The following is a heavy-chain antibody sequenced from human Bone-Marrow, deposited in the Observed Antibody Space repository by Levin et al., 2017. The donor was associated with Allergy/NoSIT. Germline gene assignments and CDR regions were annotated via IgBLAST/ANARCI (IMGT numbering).Heavy chain of an antibody. V-gene: IGHV4-59*01. D-gene: IGHD6-13*01. Sequence: ASQTLSLTCTVSGGSISSYYWSWIRQPPGKGLEWIGYIYYSGSTDYNPSLKSRVTISVDTSKNQFSLKLSSVTAADTALYYCARSANPSSSWPFDYWGQGTLVTVSS. CDR2: IYYSGST. CDR3: ARSANPSSSWPFDY. CDR1: GGSISSYY. J-gene: IGHJ4*02.